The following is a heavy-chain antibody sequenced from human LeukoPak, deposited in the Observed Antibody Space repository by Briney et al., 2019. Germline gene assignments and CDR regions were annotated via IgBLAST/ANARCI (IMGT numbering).Heavy chain of an antibody. CDR2: ISSSSSAI. CDR1: GFTFSSYS. V-gene: IGHV3-48*04. CDR3: ARAYYDFWSGYYDYYYYGMDV. D-gene: IGHD3-3*01. J-gene: IGHJ6*02. Sequence: GGSLRLSCAASGFTFSSYSMNWVRQAPGKGLEWVSYISSSSSAIYYTDSVKGRFTISRDNAKNSLYLQMNSLRAEDTAVYYCARAYYDFWSGYYDYYYYGMDVWGQGTTVTVSS.